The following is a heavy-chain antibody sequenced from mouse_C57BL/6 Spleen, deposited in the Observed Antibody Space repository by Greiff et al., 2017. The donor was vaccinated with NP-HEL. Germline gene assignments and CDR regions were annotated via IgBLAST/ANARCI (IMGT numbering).Heavy chain of an antibody. V-gene: IGHV1-59*01. Sequence: QVQLQQPGAELVRPGTSVKLSCKASGYTFTSYWMHWVKQRPGQGLEWIGVIDPSDSYTNYNQKFKGKATLTVDTSSSTAYMQLSSLTSEDSAVYYCARRDYGNFFYAMDYWGQGTSVTVSS. D-gene: IGHD2-1*01. CDR3: ARRDYGNFFYAMDY. CDR2: IDPSDSYT. J-gene: IGHJ4*01. CDR1: GYTFTSYW.